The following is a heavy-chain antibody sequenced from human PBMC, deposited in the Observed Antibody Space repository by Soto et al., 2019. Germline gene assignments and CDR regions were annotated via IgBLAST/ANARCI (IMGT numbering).Heavy chain of an antibody. Sequence: QVQLVQSGAEVKKPGSSVKVSYKASGGTFSSYAINWVRQAPGQGLEWMGGIIPIFGTADYAQKFQGRVTITADESTSTAYMELSSLRSEDTDVYYCARGSGGSSYYYDGMDVWGQGTTVTVSS. V-gene: IGHV1-69*12. D-gene: IGHD2-15*01. J-gene: IGHJ6*02. CDR1: GGTFSSYA. CDR2: IIPIFGTA. CDR3: ARGSGGSSYYYDGMDV.